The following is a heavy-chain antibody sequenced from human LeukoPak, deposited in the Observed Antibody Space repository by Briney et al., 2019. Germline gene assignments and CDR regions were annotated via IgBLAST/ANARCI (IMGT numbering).Heavy chain of an antibody. CDR3: ARRVRYYYYMDV. J-gene: IGHJ6*03. CDR1: GFTVSSNY. D-gene: IGHD3-22*01. V-gene: IGHV4-59*02. Sequence: GSLRLSCAASGFTVSSNYMSWVRQAPGKGLEWIGYIYCSGSTNYNPSLKSRVTISVDTSKNQFSLKLSSVTAADTAVYYCARRVRYYYYMDVWGKGTTVTVSS. CDR2: IYCSGST.